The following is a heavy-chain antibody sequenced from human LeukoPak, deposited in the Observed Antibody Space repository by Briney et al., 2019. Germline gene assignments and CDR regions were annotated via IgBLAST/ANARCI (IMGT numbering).Heavy chain of an antibody. V-gene: IGHV3-20*04. CDR2: INWNGGST. CDR1: GFTFDDYG. D-gene: IGHD3-22*01. Sequence: GGSLRLSCAASGFTFDDYGMSWVRHAPGKGLEWVSGINWNGGSTGYADSVKGRFTISRDNAKNSLYLQMNSLRADDMALYYCARGAYYYDSSGYYYFDYWGQGTLVTVSS. J-gene: IGHJ4*02. CDR3: ARGAYYYDSSGYYYFDY.